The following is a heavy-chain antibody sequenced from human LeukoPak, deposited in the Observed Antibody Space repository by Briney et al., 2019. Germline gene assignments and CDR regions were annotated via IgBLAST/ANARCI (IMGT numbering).Heavy chain of an antibody. V-gene: IGHV1-3*01. CDR1: GYTFTSYG. D-gene: IGHD3-3*01. CDR2: INAGNGNT. CDR3: ARADYDFWSGYYSSRGYFDY. Sequence: ASVKVSCKASGYTFTSYGISWVRQAPGQRLEWMGWINAGNGNTKYSQKFQGRVTITRDTSASTAYMELSSLRSEDTAVYYCARADYDFWSGYYSSRGYFDYWGQGTLVTVSS. J-gene: IGHJ4*02.